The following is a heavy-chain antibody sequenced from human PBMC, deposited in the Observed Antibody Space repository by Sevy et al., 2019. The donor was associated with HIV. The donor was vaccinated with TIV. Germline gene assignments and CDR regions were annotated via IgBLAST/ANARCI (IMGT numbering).Heavy chain of an antibody. J-gene: IGHJ4*02. D-gene: IGHD5-12*01. V-gene: IGHV3-33*06. CDR1: GFTFSSYG. CDR2: IWYDGSNK. Sequence: SLSCAASGFTFSSYGMHWVRQAPGKGLEWVAVIWYDGSNKYYADSVKGRFTISRDNSKNTLYLQMNSLRAEDTAVYYCAKDNFSRRRDGYNYLFDYWGQGTLVTVSS. CDR3: AKDNFSRRRDGYNYLFDY.